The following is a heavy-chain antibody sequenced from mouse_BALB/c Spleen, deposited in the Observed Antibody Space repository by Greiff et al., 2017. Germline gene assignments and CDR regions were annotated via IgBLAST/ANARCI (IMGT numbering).Heavy chain of an antibody. D-gene: IGHD2-4*01. CDR2: INPSNGRT. CDR3: ARCYDYDWYFDV. CDR1: GYTFTSYW. J-gene: IGHJ1*01. V-gene: IGHV1S81*02. Sequence: QVQLQQPGAELVKPGASVKLSCKASGYTFTSYWMHWVKQRPGQGLEWIGEINPSNGRTNYNEKFKSKATLTVDKSSSTAYMQLSSLTSEDSAVYYRARCYDYDWYFDVWGAGTTVTVSS.